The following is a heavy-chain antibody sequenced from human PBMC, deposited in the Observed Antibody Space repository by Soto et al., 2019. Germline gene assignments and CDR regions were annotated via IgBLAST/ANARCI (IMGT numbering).Heavy chain of an antibody. CDR3: ARGGVYGGDHYYTAREV. CDR2: INSYEHGP. J-gene: IGHJ6*02. V-gene: IGHV3-23*01. D-gene: IGHD3-3*01. CDR1: GFTFSKYA. Sequence: GGSLRLSCAASGFTFSKYALTWVRQSPGKGLEWVSAINSYEHGPYYTDSVRGRFTISRDNYKNLVYLQMNDLRADDSAVYYCARGGVYGGDHYYTAREVWGQGTPVTVSS.